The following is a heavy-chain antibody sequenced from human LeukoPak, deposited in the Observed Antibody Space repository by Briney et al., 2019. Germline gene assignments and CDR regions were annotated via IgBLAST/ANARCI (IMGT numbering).Heavy chain of an antibody. D-gene: IGHD2-15*01. V-gene: IGHV3-23*01. Sequence: GGSLRLSCAASGFTFSSYAMSWVRQAPGKGREWVSAISGSGGSTYYADSVKGRFTISRDNSKNTLYLQMNSLRAEDTAVYYCAKAEYVVVAATGNYWGQGTLVTVSS. CDR2: ISGSGGST. J-gene: IGHJ4*02. CDR3: AKAEYVVVAATGNY. CDR1: GFTFSSYA.